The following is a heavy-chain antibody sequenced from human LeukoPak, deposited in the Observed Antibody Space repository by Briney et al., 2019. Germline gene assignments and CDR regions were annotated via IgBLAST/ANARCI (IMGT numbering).Heavy chain of an antibody. D-gene: IGHD3-16*01. CDR2: ISGGGSKT. Sequence: PGGSLRLSCAASRSTFITRGMTWLRQAPGKGLEWVSTISGGGSKTYYADSVKGRFTISRDNSKKTLYLQMNSLRLEDTAVYYCAKDLRMITFDVKSDYWGQGTLVTVSS. J-gene: IGHJ4*02. CDR3: AKDLRMITFDVKSDY. V-gene: IGHV3-23*01. CDR1: RSTFITRG.